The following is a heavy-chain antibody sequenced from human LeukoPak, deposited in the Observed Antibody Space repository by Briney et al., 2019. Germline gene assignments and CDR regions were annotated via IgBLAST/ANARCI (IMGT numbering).Heavy chain of an antibody. CDR1: GSAFSSYW. D-gene: IGHD2-21*01. V-gene: IGHV3-7*01. J-gene: IGHJ4*02. CDR2: INQDGNSQ. Sequence: GGSLRLSCEASGSAFSSYWASWVRQAPGKGLEWVANINQDGNSQNYVDSVRGRFTISKDNAKNSVYLQMNSLRAEDTAVYYCARSLWPEDYWGQGILVTVS. CDR3: ARSLWPEDY.